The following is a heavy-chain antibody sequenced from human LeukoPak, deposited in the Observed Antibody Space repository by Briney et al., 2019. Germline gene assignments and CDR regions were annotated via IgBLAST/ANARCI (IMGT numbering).Heavy chain of an antibody. CDR1: GFTFSSYS. Sequence: GSLRLSCAASGFTFSSYSINWVRQAPGKGLEWVSSITSSSTYIYYADSVRGRFTISRDNAKNSLYLQMNSLRAEDTAVYYCARVVTWYFDLWGRGTLVTVSS. V-gene: IGHV3-21*01. D-gene: IGHD5-18*01. CDR2: ITSSSTYI. CDR3: ARVVTWYFDL. J-gene: IGHJ2*01.